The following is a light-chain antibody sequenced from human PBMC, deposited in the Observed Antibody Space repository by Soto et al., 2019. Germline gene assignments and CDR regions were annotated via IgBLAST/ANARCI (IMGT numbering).Light chain of an antibody. V-gene: IGKV3-20*01. CDR3: QQYRSSPLT. J-gene: IGKJ4*01. CDR2: GAS. Sequence: EIVLTQSPGTLSLSPGERATLSCRASQSVSSSYLAWYQQKPGQAPRLLIYGASSRATGIPDRFSGSGSGTDFTLTISRLEPEYFAVYYCQQYRSSPLTFGGGTKVEIK. CDR1: QSVSSSY.